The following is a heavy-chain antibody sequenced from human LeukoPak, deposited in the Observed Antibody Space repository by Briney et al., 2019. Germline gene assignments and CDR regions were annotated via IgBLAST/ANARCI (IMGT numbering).Heavy chain of an antibody. D-gene: IGHD6-19*01. V-gene: IGHV3-30-3*01. Sequence: GGSLRLSCAASGFAFSSYAMHWVRQAPGKGLEWVAVISYDGSNKYYADSVKGRFTISRDNSKNTLYLQMNSLRAEDTAVYYCARDRCSSGWYSMGYYYYGMDVWGQGTTVTVSS. CDR1: GFAFSSYA. J-gene: IGHJ6*02. CDR3: ARDRCSSGWYSMGYYYYGMDV. CDR2: ISYDGSNK.